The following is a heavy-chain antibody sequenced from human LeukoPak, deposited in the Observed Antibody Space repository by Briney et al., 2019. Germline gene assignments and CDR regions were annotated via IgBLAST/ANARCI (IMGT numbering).Heavy chain of an antibody. CDR1: GYTFTGYY. CDR2: INPNSGGT. Sequence: GASVKVSCKASGYTFTGYYMHWVRQAPGQGLEWMGRINPNSGGTNYAQKFQGRVTMTRDTSISTAYMELSRLRSDDTAVYYCARDLVTSSSWYNWFDPWGLGTLVTVSS. J-gene: IGHJ5*02. CDR3: ARDLVTSSSWYNWFDP. V-gene: IGHV1-2*06. D-gene: IGHD6-13*01.